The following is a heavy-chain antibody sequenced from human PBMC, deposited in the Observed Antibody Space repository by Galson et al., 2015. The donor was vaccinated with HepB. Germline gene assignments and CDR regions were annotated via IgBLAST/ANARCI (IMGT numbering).Heavy chain of an antibody. V-gene: IGHV4-39*01. CDR3: ARAAGDTLTYAMDV. CDR1: GVSISSRSYY. J-gene: IGHJ6*02. Sequence: ETLSLTCSVSGVSISSRSYYWVWIRQPPGKGLEYIGSIYYTGNTYYNPSLKSRVTTSLDTSENQFSLKLTSVTATDTAVYYCARAAGDTLTYAMDVWGQGTTVTVSS. CDR2: IYYTGNT. D-gene: IGHD6-13*01.